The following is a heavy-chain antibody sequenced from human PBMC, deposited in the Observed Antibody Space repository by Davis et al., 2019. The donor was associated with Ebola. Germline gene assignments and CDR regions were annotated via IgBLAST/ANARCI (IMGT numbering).Heavy chain of an antibody. CDR1: GYTFTGSY. CDR3: ARHSQYINPVVDN. J-gene: IGHJ4*02. V-gene: IGHV1-2*06. D-gene: IGHD2/OR15-2a*01. CDR2: IHPNSGGT. Sequence: ASVQVSCQASGYTFTGSYIHWLRQAPGQGLEWMGRIHPNSGGTNYPQKFQGRVTMTSDSSISTAYMELSRLRPDDTAVYYCARHSQYINPVVDNWGQGTLVTVSS.